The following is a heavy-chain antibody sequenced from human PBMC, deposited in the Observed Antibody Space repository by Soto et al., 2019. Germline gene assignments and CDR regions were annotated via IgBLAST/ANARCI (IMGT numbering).Heavy chain of an antibody. CDR3: AAGGGLPRYY. CDR1: GDTISTGGYS. D-gene: IGHD5-12*01. V-gene: IGHV4-30-2*01. J-gene: IGHJ4*02. CDR2: TYHSGNP. Sequence: SETLSLTCAVSGDTISTGGYSWAWIRQPPGKPLEWIGHTYHSGNPYYNPSLKSRVIISVDRSKNQFSLKLSSVTAADTAVYYCAAGGGLPRYYWGQGTLVTVSS.